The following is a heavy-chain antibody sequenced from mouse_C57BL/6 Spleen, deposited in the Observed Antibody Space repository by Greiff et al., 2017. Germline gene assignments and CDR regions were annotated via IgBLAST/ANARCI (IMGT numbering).Heavy chain of an antibody. J-gene: IGHJ3*01. Sequence: VQLKQSGAELVKPGASVKLSCTASGFNIKDYYMHWVKQRTEQGLEWIGRIDLEDGETKYAPKFQGKATITADTSTNTAYLQLSSLTAEDTAVYYCASSGSKSWFAYWGQGTLVTVSA. CDR1: GFNIKDYY. CDR3: ASSGSKSWFAY. V-gene: IGHV14-2*01. CDR2: IDLEDGET. D-gene: IGHD1-1*01.